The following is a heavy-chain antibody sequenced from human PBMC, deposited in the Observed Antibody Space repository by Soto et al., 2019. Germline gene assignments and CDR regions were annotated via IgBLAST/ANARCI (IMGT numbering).Heavy chain of an antibody. V-gene: IGHV4-61*01. D-gene: IGHD6-13*01. CDR2: IYHSGST. Sequence: PSETLSLTCTVSGGSVSSGSYYWSWIRQPPGRGLEWIAYIYHSGSTNYNPSLKSRVTISVDTSKNQFSLKLNSVTAADTAVYYCARHWIAATGRHFDYWGQGTLVTVS. J-gene: IGHJ4*02. CDR3: ARHWIAATGRHFDY. CDR1: GGSVSSGSYY.